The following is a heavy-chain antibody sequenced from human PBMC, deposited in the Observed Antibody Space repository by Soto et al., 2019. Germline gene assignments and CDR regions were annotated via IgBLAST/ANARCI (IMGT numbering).Heavy chain of an antibody. CDR2: ISKDGSVK. CDR3: TGEVASGY. CDR1: GFTFSSYG. Sequence: QVQLVESGGGVVQPGRSLRLSCAASGFTFSSYGMHWVRQAPGKGLEWVAVISKDGSVKYYADSVKGRFTISRDNSKNTLYLQMNSLGAEDTAAYYCTGEVASGYWGQGTPVTVSS. J-gene: IGHJ4*02. D-gene: IGHD2-8*02. V-gene: IGHV3-30*03.